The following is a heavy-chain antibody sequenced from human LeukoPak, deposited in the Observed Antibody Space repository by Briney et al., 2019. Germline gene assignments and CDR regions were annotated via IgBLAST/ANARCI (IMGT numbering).Heavy chain of an antibody. V-gene: IGHV5-51*01. J-gene: IGHJ4*02. CDR2: IYPGDSDT. D-gene: IGHD3-10*01. CDR3: ARVGVRGVNGRAYFDY. CDR1: GYSFISYW. Sequence: GESLKISCKGSGYSFISYWIGWVRQMPGKGLEWMGSIYPGDSDTRYSPSFQGQVTISADKSTSTAYLQWSSLKASDTAIYYCARVGVRGVNGRAYFDYWGQGTLVTVSS.